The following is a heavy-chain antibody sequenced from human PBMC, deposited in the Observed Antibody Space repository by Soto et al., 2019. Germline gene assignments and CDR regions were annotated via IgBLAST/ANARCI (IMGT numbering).Heavy chain of an antibody. CDR1: GGSISSGGYY. Sequence: QVQLQESGPGLVKPSQTLSLTCTVSGGSISSGGYYWSWIRQHPGKGLEWIGYIYYSGSTYYNPSLKSRFTISVDTSKNQFSLKLSSVTAADTAVYYCARVGIVVVPAAILGAFDIWGQGTMVTVSS. D-gene: IGHD2-2*02. V-gene: IGHV4-31*03. J-gene: IGHJ3*02. CDR2: IYYSGST. CDR3: ARVGIVVVPAAILGAFDI.